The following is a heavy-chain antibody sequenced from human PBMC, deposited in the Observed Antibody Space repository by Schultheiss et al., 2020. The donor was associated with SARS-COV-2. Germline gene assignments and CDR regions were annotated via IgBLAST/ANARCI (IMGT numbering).Heavy chain of an antibody. CDR3: ARDIYDSSGYIIDY. CDR1: GFTFSSNW. J-gene: IGHJ4*02. D-gene: IGHD3-22*01. CDR2: ISYDGSNK. Sequence: GESLKISCAAAGFTFSSNWMHWVRQAPGKGLEWVAVISYDGSNKYYADSVKGRFTISRDNSKNTLYLQMNSLRAEDTAVYYCARDIYDSSGYIIDYWGQGTLVTVSS. V-gene: IGHV3-30-3*01.